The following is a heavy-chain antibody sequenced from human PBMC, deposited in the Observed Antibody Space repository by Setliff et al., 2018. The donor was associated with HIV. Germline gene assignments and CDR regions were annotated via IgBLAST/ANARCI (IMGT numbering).Heavy chain of an antibody. V-gene: IGHV1-3*01. CDR1: GYTFTSHA. J-gene: IGHJ4*02. Sequence: GASVKVSCKASGYTFTSHAMHWVRQAPGQRLEWMGWINAGNGNTKYSQKFQGRVTITRDTSASTAYMELSSLRSEDTAVYYCARSRTEERLFDYWGQGTLVTVSS. CDR2: INAGNGNT. D-gene: IGHD1-1*01. CDR3: ARSRTEERLFDY.